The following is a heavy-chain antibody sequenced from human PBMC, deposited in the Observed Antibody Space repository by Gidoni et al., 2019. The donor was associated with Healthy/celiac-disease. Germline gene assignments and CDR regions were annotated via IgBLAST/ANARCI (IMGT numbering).Heavy chain of an antibody. CDR3: ARAMVVAATPPFDY. Sequence: QVQLVQSGAEGKKPGSSVKVSCKASGGTFSSYAISWVRQAPGQGLEWMGRIIPILGIANYAQKFQGRVTITADKSTSTAYMELSSLRSEDTAVYYCARAMVVAATPPFDYWGQGTLVTVSS. CDR1: GGTFSSYA. CDR2: IIPILGIA. J-gene: IGHJ4*02. V-gene: IGHV1-69*09. D-gene: IGHD2-15*01.